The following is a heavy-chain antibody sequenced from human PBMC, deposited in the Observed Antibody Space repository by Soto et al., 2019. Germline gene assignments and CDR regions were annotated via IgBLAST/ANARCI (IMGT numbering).Heavy chain of an antibody. D-gene: IGHD1-26*01. CDR3: ARDLTDRWDPRVYFDY. CDR2: ISSSGSTI. Sequence: QVQLVESGGGLVKPGGSLRLSCAASGFTFSDYYMSWIRQAPGKGLEWVSYISSSGSTIYYADSVKGRFTISRDNAKKSLYLKMNSLRAEDTAVYYCARDLTDRWDPRVYFDYWGQGTLVTVSS. V-gene: IGHV3-11*01. CDR1: GFTFSDYY. J-gene: IGHJ4*02.